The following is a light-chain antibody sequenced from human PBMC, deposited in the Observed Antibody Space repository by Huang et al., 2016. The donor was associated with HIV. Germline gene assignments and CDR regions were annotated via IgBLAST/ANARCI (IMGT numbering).Light chain of an antibody. CDR1: QSVSGY. Sequence: EVVLTQSPATLSLSPGDRATLSCRASQSVSGYVSWYQQKPGQAPRLLIYDASTRFTGIPARFSGRGSGTDITLFTLTISSLEPEDLAVYYCQQRSNWPWTFGQGTKVEI. J-gene: IGKJ1*01. CDR2: DAS. CDR3: QQRSNWPWT. V-gene: IGKV3-11*01.